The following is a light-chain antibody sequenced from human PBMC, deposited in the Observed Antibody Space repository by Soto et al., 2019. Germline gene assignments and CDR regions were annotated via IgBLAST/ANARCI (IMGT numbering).Light chain of an antibody. CDR1: SSDFGGYNY. CDR2: DVT. Sequence: QSVLTQPASVSGSPGQSITISCTGTSSDFGGYNYVSWYQQHPVTAPKLMIYDVTNRPSGVSDRFSGSKSGNTASLTISGLQAEDEADYYCSSYTSSSTPYVFGTGTKVTVL. J-gene: IGLJ1*01. V-gene: IGLV2-14*01. CDR3: SSYTSSSTPYV.